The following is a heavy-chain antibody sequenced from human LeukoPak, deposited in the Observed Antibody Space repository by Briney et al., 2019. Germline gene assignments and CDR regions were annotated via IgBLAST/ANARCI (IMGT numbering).Heavy chain of an antibody. CDR1: GFTFSTYT. J-gene: IGHJ4*02. CDR2: VSDSSDV. CDR3: ARDGLHTAHFDY. V-gene: IGHV3-48*02. Sequence: GGSLRLSCAASGFTFSTYTMNWVRQAPGKGLEWVSTVSDSSDVHYSDSVKGRFTVSRDNARNSLYLQMNSLRDEDTAVYYCARDGLHTAHFDYWGQGTLVTVSS. D-gene: IGHD5-18*01.